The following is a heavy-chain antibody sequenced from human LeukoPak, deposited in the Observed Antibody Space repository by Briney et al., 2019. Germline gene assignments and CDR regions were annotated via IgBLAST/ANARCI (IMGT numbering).Heavy chain of an antibody. CDR1: GFTFSGHN. V-gene: IGHV3-21*01. D-gene: IGHD4-17*01. CDR3: ARGTVTTGDYGY. Sequence: GGSLRLSCAASGFTFSGHNMNWVRQAPGKGLEWVSSISSSSSYIYYADSVKGRFTISRDNAKNSLYLQMNSLRAEDTAVYYCARGTVTTGDYGYWGQGTLVTVSS. CDR2: ISSSSSYI. J-gene: IGHJ4*02.